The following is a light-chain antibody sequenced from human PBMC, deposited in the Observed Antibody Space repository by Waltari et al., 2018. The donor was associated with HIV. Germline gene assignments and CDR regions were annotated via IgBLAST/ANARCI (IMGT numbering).Light chain of an antibody. V-gene: IGLV3-9*01. CDR2: NND. J-gene: IGLJ1*01. CDR1: NIGSKS. Sequence: SFVLTQAPSLSVALGQAAIIACGGNNIGSKSVHWYQKKPGQAPLLIMYNNDIRPSETPARFSGSNSGNTATLTVTRPQPADEAYYYCQVWDSNTAVFGTGTKVTVL. CDR3: QVWDSNTAV.